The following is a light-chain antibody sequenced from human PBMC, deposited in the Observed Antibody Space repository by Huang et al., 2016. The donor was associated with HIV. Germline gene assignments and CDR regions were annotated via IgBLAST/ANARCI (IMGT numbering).Light chain of an antibody. J-gene: IGKJ2*01. CDR1: QTVSAN. CDR2: GAS. CDR3: HQYKNWPYT. Sequence: EIVMTQSPATLSAFPGETATLSCLSSQTVSANVAWFQQRPGQSPTLLIYGASTSATGSPARFTGSGSGTYFTLTISSLESEDFAVYYCHQYKNWPYTFGRGTKLEI. V-gene: IGKV3-15*01.